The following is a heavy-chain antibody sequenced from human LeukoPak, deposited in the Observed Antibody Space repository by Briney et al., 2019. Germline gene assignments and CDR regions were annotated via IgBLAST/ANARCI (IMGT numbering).Heavy chain of an antibody. D-gene: IGHD1-20*01. J-gene: IGHJ6*02. Sequence: SETLSLTCAVSGGSVSSGGYSWSWIRQPPGKGLEWIGGTIFPSRTTYYNPSLGGRVTISVDTSKNQFSLKLTSVTAADTAVYYCATDINPLTEATQYGLDVWGRGTTVTVSS. CDR3: ATDINPLTEATQYGLDV. CDR1: GGSVSSGGYS. V-gene: IGHV4-30-2*01. CDR2: TIFPSRTT.